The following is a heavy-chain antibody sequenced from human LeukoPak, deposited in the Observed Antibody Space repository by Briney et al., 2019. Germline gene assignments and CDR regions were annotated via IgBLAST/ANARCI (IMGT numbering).Heavy chain of an antibody. V-gene: IGHV3-11*03. CDR1: GFTFSDYY. J-gene: IGHJ4*02. CDR2: IRSYGNT. Sequence: GGSLRLSRAASGFTFSDYYMSWIRQAPGKGLEWVSYIRSYGNTNYADSVRGRFTISRDNAKNSLYLQMNSLRAEDTAVYYCARRDDLDYWGQGTLVTVSS. D-gene: IGHD1-1*01. CDR3: ARRDDLDY.